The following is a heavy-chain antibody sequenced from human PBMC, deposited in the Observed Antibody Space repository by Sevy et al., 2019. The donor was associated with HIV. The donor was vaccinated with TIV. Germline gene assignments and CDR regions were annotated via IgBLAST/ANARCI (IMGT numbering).Heavy chain of an antibody. D-gene: IGHD3-16*01. CDR3: ARDLPHLLPWELSRGSDY. CDR2: ISHDEILK. Sequence: EGSLRLSCAASVFTFSSYALHWFRQAPGKGLEWVAVISHDEILKEYADSVKGRFTISRDSSKNTIYLEMNSLRPEDTAVYYCARDLPHLLPWELSRGSDYWGQGTLVTVSS. J-gene: IGHJ4*02. CDR1: VFTFSSYA. V-gene: IGHV3-30*04.